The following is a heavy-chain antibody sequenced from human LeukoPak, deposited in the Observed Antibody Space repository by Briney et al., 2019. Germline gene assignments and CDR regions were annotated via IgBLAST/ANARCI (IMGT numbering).Heavy chain of an antibody. Sequence: GASVTVSFKASGYTFTSYGISWVRQAPGQGLEWMGWIRAYNGNTNYAQKLQGRVTMTTDTSTSTAYMELRSLRSDDTAVYYCARGGDDYVWGSYRYPDLSLDYWGQGTLVTVSS. D-gene: IGHD3-16*02. CDR2: IRAYNGNT. J-gene: IGHJ4*02. CDR1: GYTFTSYG. V-gene: IGHV1-18*01. CDR3: ARGGDDYVWGSYRYPDLSLDY.